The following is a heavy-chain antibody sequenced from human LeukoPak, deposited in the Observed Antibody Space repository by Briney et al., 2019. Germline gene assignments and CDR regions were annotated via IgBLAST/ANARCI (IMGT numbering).Heavy chain of an antibody. CDR3: ARVDIVATISAFDI. CDR2: IYYSGST. CDR1: GGSISSGGYY. Sequence: TLSLTCTVSGGSISSGGYYWSWIRQHPGKGLEWIGYIYYSGSTYYNPSLKSRVTISVDTSKNQFSLKLSSVTAADTAVYYCARVDIVATISAFDIWGQGTMVTVSS. J-gene: IGHJ3*02. V-gene: IGHV4-31*03. D-gene: IGHD5-12*01.